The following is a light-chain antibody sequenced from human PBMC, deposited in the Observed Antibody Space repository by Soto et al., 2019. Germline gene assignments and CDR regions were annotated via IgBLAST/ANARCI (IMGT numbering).Light chain of an antibody. V-gene: IGKV1-5*03. CDR2: KAS. J-gene: IGKJ1*01. CDR3: QQYNSYPWT. CDR1: QSISIW. Sequence: DIQMTQSPSTLSASVGDKVTITCGASQSISIWLAWYQQKPGKAPKLLIYKASSLESGVPSRFSGSGSGTEFTLTISSLQPDDFATYYCQQYNSYPWTFGQGTKVEIK.